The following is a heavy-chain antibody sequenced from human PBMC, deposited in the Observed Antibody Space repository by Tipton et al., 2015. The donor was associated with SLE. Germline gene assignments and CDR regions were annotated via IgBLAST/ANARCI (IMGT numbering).Heavy chain of an antibody. CDR2: INHSGST. V-gene: IGHV4-34*01. Sequence: GLVKPSETLSLSCSVSGGSFSGYYWSWIRQPPGKGLEWIGEINHSGSTTYNPSLKSRVTISVDTSKNQFSLKLSSVTAADTAIYYCARGGIYHDDSGNFDYWGRGTLVTVSS. CDR1: GGSFSGYY. CDR3: ARGGIYHDDSGNFDY. J-gene: IGHJ4*02. D-gene: IGHD3-22*01.